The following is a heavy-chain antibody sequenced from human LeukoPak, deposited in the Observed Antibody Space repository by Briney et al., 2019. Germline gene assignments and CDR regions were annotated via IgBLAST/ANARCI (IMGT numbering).Heavy chain of an antibody. CDR2: IYYSGST. CDR3: ARRREGSGWIFDY. CDR1: GGSISSYY. Sequence: PSETLSLTCTVSGGSISSYYWSWIRQPPGKGLEWIGYIYYSGSTNYNPSLKSRVTISVDTSKNQFSLKLSSVTAADTAVYYCARRREGSGWIFDYWGQGTLVTVSS. V-gene: IGHV4-59*08. D-gene: IGHD6-19*01. J-gene: IGHJ4*02.